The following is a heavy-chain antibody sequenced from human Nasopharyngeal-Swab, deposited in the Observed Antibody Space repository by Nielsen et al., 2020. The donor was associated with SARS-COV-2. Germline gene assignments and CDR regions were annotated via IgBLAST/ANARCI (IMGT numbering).Heavy chain of an antibody. CDR2: ISSSSTYI. D-gene: IGHD3-3*01. Sequence: VRQAPGKGLEWVSSISSSSTYIYYADSVKGRFTVSRDNAKNSLYLQMNSLRTEDAAVYYCARSPYYDFWSGYYTRFDYWGRGTLVTVSS. CDR3: ARSPYYDFWSGYYTRFDY. J-gene: IGHJ4*02. V-gene: IGHV3-21*01.